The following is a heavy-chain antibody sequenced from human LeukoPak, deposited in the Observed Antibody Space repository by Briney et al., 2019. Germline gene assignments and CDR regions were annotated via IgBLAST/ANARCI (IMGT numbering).Heavy chain of an antibody. CDR3: ARRGDSYGLSWFDP. J-gene: IGHJ5*02. V-gene: IGHV3-53*01. Sequence: GGSLRLSCAASGFTVSSNYMSWVRQAPGKGLEWVSVIYSGGSTYYADSVKGRFTISRDNSKNTLYLQMNSLRAEDTAVYYCARRGDSYGLSWFDPWGQGTLVTVSS. D-gene: IGHD5-18*01. CDR2: IYSGGST. CDR1: GFTVSSNY.